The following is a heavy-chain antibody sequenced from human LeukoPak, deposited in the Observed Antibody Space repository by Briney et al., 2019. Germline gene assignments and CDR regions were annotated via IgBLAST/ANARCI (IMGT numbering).Heavy chain of an antibody. V-gene: IGHV3-21*06. D-gene: IGHD3-22*01. Sequence: PGGSLRLSCAAAGFTFTSYRMNWVRQAQGKGLEWVSSISQSGSHADYADSVKGRFIMSRDNAKNSVHLQMNSLRAEDTAVYYCARYYYDSSGYQRIFDYWGQGTLVTVAS. CDR3: ARYYYDSSGYQRIFDY. J-gene: IGHJ4*02. CDR1: GFTFTSYR. CDR2: ISQSGSHA.